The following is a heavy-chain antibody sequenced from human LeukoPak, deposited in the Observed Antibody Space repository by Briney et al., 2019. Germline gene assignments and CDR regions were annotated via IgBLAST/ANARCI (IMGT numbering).Heavy chain of an antibody. D-gene: IGHD6-19*01. CDR2: ISYSANT. V-gene: IGHV4-39*01. CDR1: GGSINISPHY. Sequence: PSETLSLTCTISGGSINISPHYWGWVRQPPGKGLEWIGSISYSANTYFNPSLKSRVNLSVDTSKNQFSLKLNSVTAEDTAMYLCAKIVVSGTNWFDPWGQGTLVTVSS. CDR3: AKIVVSGTNWFDP. J-gene: IGHJ5*02.